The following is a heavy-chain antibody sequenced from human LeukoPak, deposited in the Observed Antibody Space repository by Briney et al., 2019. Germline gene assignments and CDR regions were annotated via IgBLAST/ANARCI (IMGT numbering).Heavy chain of an antibody. CDR3: AKGGASHSSSSPLDY. CDR1: GYTFTTYY. V-gene: IGHV1-46*01. CDR2: INPSGGTT. D-gene: IGHD6-6*01. Sequence: GASVKVSCKASGYTFTTYYIHWVRQAPGQGLEWMGIINPSGGTTTYAQKVQGRVTMTRDMSTSTVYMELNSLRSDDTAVYYCAKGGASHSSSSPLDYWGQGTLVTVSS. J-gene: IGHJ4*02.